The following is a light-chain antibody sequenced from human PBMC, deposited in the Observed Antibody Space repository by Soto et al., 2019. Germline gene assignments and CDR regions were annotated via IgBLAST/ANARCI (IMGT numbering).Light chain of an antibody. J-gene: IGKJ3*01. CDR3: QQYGSSPFT. Sequence: ESVLTQSPGTLSMSPGERATLSCRASQSVSSSYSAWYQQKPGQAPRLLIYGASSRATGIPARFSGSGSGTDITLTISRLEPEDFAVYYCQQYGSSPFTFGPGTKVDIK. CDR2: GAS. CDR1: QSVSSSY. V-gene: IGKV3-20*01.